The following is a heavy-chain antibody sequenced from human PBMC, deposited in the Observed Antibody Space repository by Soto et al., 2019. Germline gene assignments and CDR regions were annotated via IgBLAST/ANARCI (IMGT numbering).Heavy chain of an antibody. CDR2: ISYDGSNK. CDR3: AKAGPGGGSTLDY. V-gene: IGHV3-30-3*01. D-gene: IGHD3-10*01. Sequence: GGSLRLSCAASGFTFSSYAMHWVRQAPGKGLEWVAVISYDGSNKYYADSVKGRFTISRDNSKNTLYLQMNSLRAEDTAVYYCAKAGPGGGSTLDYWGQGTLVTVS. J-gene: IGHJ4*02. CDR1: GFTFSSYA.